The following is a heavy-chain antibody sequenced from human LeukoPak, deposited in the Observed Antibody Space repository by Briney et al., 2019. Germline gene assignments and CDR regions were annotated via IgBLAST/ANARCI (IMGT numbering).Heavy chain of an antibody. D-gene: IGHD3-3*01. J-gene: IGHJ4*02. CDR3: ARVQALLPPTYYDFWSGYYNPNYFDY. V-gene: IGHV1-18*01. CDR1: GYTFTSYG. CDR2: ISAYNGNT. Sequence: ASVKVSCKASGYTFTSYGISWVRQAPGQGLEWMGWISAYNGNTNYAQKLQGRVTMTTDTSTSTAYMELGSLRSDDTAVYYCARVQALLPPTYYDFWSGYYNPNYFDYWGQGTLVTVSS.